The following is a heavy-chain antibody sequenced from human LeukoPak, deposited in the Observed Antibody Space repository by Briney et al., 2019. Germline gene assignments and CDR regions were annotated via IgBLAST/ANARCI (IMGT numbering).Heavy chain of an antibody. D-gene: IGHD6-19*01. Sequence: SETLSLTCTVSGGSINNYYWSWIRQPPGKGLEWIGYIYYSGSTKYNPSLKSRVTMSVDTSKNQSSLKLSSVTAADTAVYYCARVRDSGWSDYWGQGTLVTVSS. CDR2: IYYSGST. V-gene: IGHV4-59*01. J-gene: IGHJ4*02. CDR3: ARVRDSGWSDY. CDR1: GGSINNYY.